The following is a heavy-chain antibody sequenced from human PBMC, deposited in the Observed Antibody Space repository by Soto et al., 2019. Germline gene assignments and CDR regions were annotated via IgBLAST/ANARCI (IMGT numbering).Heavy chain of an antibody. V-gene: IGHV3-48*03. Sequence: GGSLRLSCAASGFTFSSYEMNWVRQAPGKGLEWVSYISSSGSTIYYADSVKGRFTISRDNAKNSLYLQMNSLRAEDTAVYYCARNSGSYYYYYYGMDVWGQGTTVTVSS. J-gene: IGHJ6*02. CDR1: GFTFSSYE. CDR2: ISSSGSTI. D-gene: IGHD1-26*01. CDR3: ARNSGSYYYYYYGMDV.